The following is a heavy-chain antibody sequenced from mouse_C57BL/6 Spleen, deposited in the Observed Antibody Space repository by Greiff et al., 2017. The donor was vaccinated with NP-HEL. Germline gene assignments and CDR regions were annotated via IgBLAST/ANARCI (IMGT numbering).Heavy chain of an antibody. D-gene: IGHD2-4*01. V-gene: IGHV1-82*01. Sequence: QVQLQQSGPELVKPGASVKISCKASGYAFSSSWMNWVKQRPGKGLEWIGRIYPGDGDTNYNGKFKGKATLTADKSSSTAYMQLSSLTSEDSAVYFCARSGDYGEYFDVWGTGTTVTVSS. CDR1: GYAFSSSW. J-gene: IGHJ1*03. CDR2: IYPGDGDT. CDR3: ARSGDYGEYFDV.